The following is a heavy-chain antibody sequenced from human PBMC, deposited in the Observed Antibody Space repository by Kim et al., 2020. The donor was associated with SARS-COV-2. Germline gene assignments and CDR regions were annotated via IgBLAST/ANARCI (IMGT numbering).Heavy chain of an antibody. D-gene: IGHD6-13*01. CDR2: INTNTGHP. CDR3: ARDVPLYSSSSDWFDP. J-gene: IGHJ5*02. V-gene: IGHV7-4-1*02. Sequence: ASVKVSCKASGYTFTSYAMNWVRQAPGQGLEWMGWINTNTGHPTYAQGFTGRFVFSLDTSVSTAYLQISSLKAEDTAVYYCARDVPLYSSSSDWFDPWGQGTLVTVSS. CDR1: GYTFTSYA.